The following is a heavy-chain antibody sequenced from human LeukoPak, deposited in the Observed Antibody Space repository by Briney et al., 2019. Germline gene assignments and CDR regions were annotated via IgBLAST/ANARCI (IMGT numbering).Heavy chain of an antibody. CDR2: VYHSGSS. V-gene: IGHV4-4*02. CDR1: GDSISSSNW. J-gene: IGHJ4*02. Sequence: SGTLSLTCAVSGDSISSSNWWSWVRQPPGKGLEWIGEVYHSGSSNYNPSLKSRLTISVDKSKNQFSLKLSSVTAADTAVYYCARRGWSAVDYWGQGILVTVSS. CDR3: ARRGWSAVDY. D-gene: IGHD6-19*01.